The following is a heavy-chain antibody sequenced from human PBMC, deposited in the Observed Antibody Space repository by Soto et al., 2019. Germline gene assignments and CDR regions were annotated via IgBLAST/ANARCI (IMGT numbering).Heavy chain of an antibody. D-gene: IGHD3-22*01. CDR1: GASISTYY. J-gene: IGHJ5*01. CDR2: IYYTGTT. V-gene: IGHV4-59*08. Sequence: PSETLSLTCTVSGASISTYYWSWIRQPPGKGLEWIGYIYYTGTTTYNPSIKSRVTISVDSSKNQFSLNLTSVSAADTAVYYCARLGGFYQSLESWGQGTLVTVSS. CDR3: ARLGGFYQSLES.